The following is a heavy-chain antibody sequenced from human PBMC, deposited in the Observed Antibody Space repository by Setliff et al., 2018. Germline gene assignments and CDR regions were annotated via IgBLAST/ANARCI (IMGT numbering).Heavy chain of an antibody. CDR2: IYTSGST. J-gene: IGHJ6*02. Sequence: SETLSLTCTVSGGSISSYYWSWIRQPDGKGLEWIGHIYTSGSTNYNPSLKSRVTISVDTSKNQFSLKLSSVTAADTAVYYCARVDDGGYPDFYYYYGMDVCGQGTTVTVSS. CDR3: ARVDDGGYPDFYYYYGMDV. CDR1: GGSISSYY. V-gene: IGHV4-4*07. D-gene: IGHD5-18*01.